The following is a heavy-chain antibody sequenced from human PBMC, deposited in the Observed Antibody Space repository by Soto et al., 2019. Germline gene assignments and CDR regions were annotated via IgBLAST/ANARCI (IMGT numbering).Heavy chain of an antibody. CDR3: ATGVNASDFDY. CDR2: INHSGST. Sequence: SETLSLTCAVYGGSFSGYYRSWIRQPPGKGLEWIGEINHSGSTNYNPSLKSRVTISVDTSKNQFSPKLSSVTAADTAVYYCATGVNASDFDYWGQGTLVTVSS. D-gene: IGHD1-1*01. J-gene: IGHJ4*02. V-gene: IGHV4-34*01. CDR1: GGSFSGYY.